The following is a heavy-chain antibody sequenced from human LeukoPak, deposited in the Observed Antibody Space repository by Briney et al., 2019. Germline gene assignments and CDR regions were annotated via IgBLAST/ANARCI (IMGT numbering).Heavy chain of an antibody. CDR3: ARLEISSSGGFDY. V-gene: IGHV4-34*01. CDR1: GGSFSGYY. CDR2: INHSGST. Sequence: SETLSLTCAVYGGSFSGYYWSWIRQPPGKGLEWIGEINHSGSTNYNPSLKSRVTISVDTSKNQFSLKLSSVTAADTAVYYCARLEISSSGGFDYWGQGTLVTVSS. D-gene: IGHD3-3*01. J-gene: IGHJ4*02.